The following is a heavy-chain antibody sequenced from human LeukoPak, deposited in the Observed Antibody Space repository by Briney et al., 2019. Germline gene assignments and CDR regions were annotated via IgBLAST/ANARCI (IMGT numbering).Heavy chain of an antibody. Sequence: SETLSLTRTVSGGSISSSSDYWYWIRQPPGKRLEWIGSIYYSGSTYYNPSLKSRVTISVDTSKNQFSLKLSSVTAADTAVYYCARAGGWSPYNWFDPWGQGTLVTVSS. D-gene: IGHD6-19*01. J-gene: IGHJ5*02. CDR2: IYYSGST. CDR3: ARAGGWSPYNWFDP. CDR1: GGSISSSSDY. V-gene: IGHV4-39*07.